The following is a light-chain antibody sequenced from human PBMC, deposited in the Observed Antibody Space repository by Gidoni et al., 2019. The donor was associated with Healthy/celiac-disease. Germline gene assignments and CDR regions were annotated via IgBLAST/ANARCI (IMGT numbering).Light chain of an antibody. CDR2: EVS. Sequence: QPALTQPASVSGSPGQSITISCPGTSSDVGGYNYVSWYQQHPGKAPKLMIYEVSNRPSGVSNRFSGSKSGNTASLTIAVLQAEDEADYYCSSYTSSSTLVVFGGGTKLTVL. J-gene: IGLJ2*01. CDR1: SSDVGGYNY. V-gene: IGLV2-14*01. CDR3: SSYTSSSTLVV.